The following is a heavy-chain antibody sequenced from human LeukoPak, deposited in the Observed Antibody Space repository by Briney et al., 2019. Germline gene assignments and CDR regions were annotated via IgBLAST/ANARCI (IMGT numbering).Heavy chain of an antibody. J-gene: IGHJ4*02. Sequence: GASVKVSCKACGYTFTGYYMHWVRQAPGQGLEWMGWINPNSGGTNYAQKFQGRVTMTRDTSISTAYMELSRLRSDDTAVYYCARGDSSIWYYFDYWGQGTLVTVPS. CDR1: GYTFTGYY. CDR3: ARGDSSIWYYFDY. CDR2: INPNSGGT. D-gene: IGHD6-13*01. V-gene: IGHV1-2*02.